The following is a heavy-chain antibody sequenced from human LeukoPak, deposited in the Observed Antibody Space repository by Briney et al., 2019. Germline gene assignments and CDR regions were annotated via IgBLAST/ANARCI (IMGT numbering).Heavy chain of an antibody. J-gene: IGHJ6*02. Sequence: SETLSLTCAVSGGSISSSNWWSWVRQPPGKGLEWIGEIYHSGSTNYNPSLKSRVTTSVDKSKNQFSLKLSSVTAADTAVYYCARFALPDYGMDVWGQGTTVTVSS. CDR1: GGSISSSNW. V-gene: IGHV4-4*02. CDR2: IYHSGST. D-gene: IGHD2-21*02. CDR3: ARFALPDYGMDV.